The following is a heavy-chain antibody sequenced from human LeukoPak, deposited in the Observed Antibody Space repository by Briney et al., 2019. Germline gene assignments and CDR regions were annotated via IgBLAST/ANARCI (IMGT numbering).Heavy chain of an antibody. V-gene: IGHV3-30*18. Sequence: GGSLRLSCAASGFTFSGYVMHWVRQAPGKGLEWVALISYDGSNQYYADSVEGRFTISRDNSKNTLYLQMNSLRAEDTAVYYCAKNLGGNVWDYFDYWGQGTLVIVSS. CDR3: AKNLGGNVWDYFDY. CDR2: ISYDGSNQ. J-gene: IGHJ4*02. CDR1: GFTFSGYV. D-gene: IGHD4-23*01.